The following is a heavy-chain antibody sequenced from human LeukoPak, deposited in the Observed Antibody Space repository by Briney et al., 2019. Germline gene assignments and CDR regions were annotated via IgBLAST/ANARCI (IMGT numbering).Heavy chain of an antibody. Sequence: SETLSLTCTVSGGPISSYYWSWIRQPPGKGLEWIGYIYYSGSTNYNPSLKSRVTISVDTSKNQFSLKLSSVTAADTAVYYCARGDDCSSTSCYLSWLDPWGQGTLVTVSS. V-gene: IGHV4-59*01. CDR3: ARGDDCSSTSCYLSWLDP. D-gene: IGHD2-2*01. CDR1: GGPISSYY. J-gene: IGHJ5*02. CDR2: IYYSGST.